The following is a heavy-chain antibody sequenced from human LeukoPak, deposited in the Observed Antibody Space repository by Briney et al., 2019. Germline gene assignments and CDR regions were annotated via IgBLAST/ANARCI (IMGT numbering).Heavy chain of an antibody. V-gene: IGHV1-2*06. CDR1: GYTFTGYY. J-gene: IGHJ4*02. Sequence: ASVKVSCKASGYTFTGYYMHWVRQAPGQGLEWMGRINPNSGGTNYAQKFQGRVTMTRNTSISTAYMELSSLRSEDTAVYYCARGRGRWLQLPVYWGQGTLVTVSS. CDR2: INPNSGGT. D-gene: IGHD5-24*01. CDR3: ARGRGRWLQLPVY.